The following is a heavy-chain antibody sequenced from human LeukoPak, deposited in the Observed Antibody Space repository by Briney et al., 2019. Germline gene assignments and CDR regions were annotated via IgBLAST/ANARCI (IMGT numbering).Heavy chain of an antibody. CDR3: VRDNYYGYNWFDP. D-gene: IGHD3-10*01. J-gene: IGHJ5*02. Sequence: SETLSLTCSVSGGSIITSSYYWGWIRQSPGKGLEWIGSIYYTGSTYYNPSLKSRVTISLDTSKNQFSLKLSSVTAADTTIYYCVRDNYYGYNWFDPWGQGTHVTVSS. V-gene: IGHV4-39*07. CDR2: IYYTGST. CDR1: GGSIITSSYY.